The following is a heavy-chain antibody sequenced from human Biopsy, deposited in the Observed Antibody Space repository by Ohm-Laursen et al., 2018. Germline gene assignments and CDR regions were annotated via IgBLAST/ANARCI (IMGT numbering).Heavy chain of an antibody. CDR3: AREAIGYQLPCDD. Sequence: SSVTVSCKISTGTFDSYGVTWVRQAAGQGLEWMGRIIPILRTTTYAPKFQGRVTFTADKSSSTAYLELSSLTSEDTAMFYCAREAIGYQLPCDDWGQGTLVTVSS. V-gene: IGHV1-69*04. J-gene: IGHJ4*02. D-gene: IGHD2-15*01. CDR1: TGTFDSYG. CDR2: IIPILRTT.